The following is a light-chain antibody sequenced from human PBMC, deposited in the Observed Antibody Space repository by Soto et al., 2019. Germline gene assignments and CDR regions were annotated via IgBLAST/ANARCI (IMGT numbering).Light chain of an antibody. V-gene: IGLV2-14*01. Sequence: QSVLTQPASVSGSPGQSITISCTGTISDIGGHNFVSWYQQYPGKAPKLIMYEVSVRPSGISDRFSGSKSGNTASLTIFGLQLEDEAVYYCSSYTTGSTLPWVFGTGTKVTVL. CDR2: EVS. CDR1: ISDIGGHNF. J-gene: IGLJ1*01. CDR3: SSYTTGSTLPWV.